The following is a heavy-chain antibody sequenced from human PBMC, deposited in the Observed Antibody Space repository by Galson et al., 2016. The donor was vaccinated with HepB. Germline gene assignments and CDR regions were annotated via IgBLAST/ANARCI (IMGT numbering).Heavy chain of an antibody. V-gene: IGHV2-70*11. D-gene: IGHD5-24*01. CDR2: IDWDDDS. CDR1: GFSLPTDGMC. CDR3: ARERLRVLGNYHTSALDV. J-gene: IGHJ6*02. Sequence: PALVKPTQTLTLTCDFSGFSLPTDGMCVAWLRQPPGKALEWLARIDWDDDSHFSASLKTRLSISRDTSRNQVVLRMTNMDPVDSATYFCARERLRVLGNYHTSALDVWGRGTTVTVSS.